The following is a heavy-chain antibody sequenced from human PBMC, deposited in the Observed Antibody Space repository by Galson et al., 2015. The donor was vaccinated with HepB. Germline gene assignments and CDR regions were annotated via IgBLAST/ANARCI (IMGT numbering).Heavy chain of an antibody. CDR1: GFTVSSNY. CDR2: IYSGGST. D-gene: IGHD6-19*01. Sequence: SLRLSCAASGFTVSSNYMSWVRQAPGKGLEWVSVIYSGGSTYYADSVKGRFTISRDNSKNTLYLQMNSLRAEDTAVYYCTRGDSGYSSGWFYFDYWGQGTLVTVSS. V-gene: IGHV3-53*01. CDR3: TRGDSGYSSGWFYFDY. J-gene: IGHJ4*02.